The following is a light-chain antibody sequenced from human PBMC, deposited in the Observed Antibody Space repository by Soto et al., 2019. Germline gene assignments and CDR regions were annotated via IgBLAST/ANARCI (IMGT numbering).Light chain of an antibody. CDR3: QSYDRSLSGRV. J-gene: IGLJ1*01. V-gene: IGLV1-40*01. Sequence: QSALPQPPSVSGAPGQRVTISCTGSSSNVGAGFDVHWYQQLPGAAPKLLIYGNDNRPSGVPDRFSGSTSGTSASLAITGLQADDEADYFCQSYDRSLSGRVFGTGTKVTVL. CDR1: SSNVGAGFD. CDR2: GND.